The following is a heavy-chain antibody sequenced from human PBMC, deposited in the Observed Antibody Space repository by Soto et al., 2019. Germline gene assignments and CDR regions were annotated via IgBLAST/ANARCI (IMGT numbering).Heavy chain of an antibody. V-gene: IGHV1-18*01. J-gene: IGHJ4*02. CDR1: GYTFTNYG. CDR3: ARSGRYYGGDTAY. CDR2: ISAYNGDT. Sequence: ASVKVSCKASGYTFTNYGFSWVRQAPGQGLELMGWISAYNGDTNYAQKFRGRVTLTTDTSTSTAYMELRSLRSDDTAVYYCARSGRYYGGDTAYWGQGTLVTVSS. D-gene: IGHD2-21*02.